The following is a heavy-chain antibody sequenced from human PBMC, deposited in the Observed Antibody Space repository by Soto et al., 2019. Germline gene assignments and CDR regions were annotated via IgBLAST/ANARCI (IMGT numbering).Heavy chain of an antibody. CDR1: GYTFTSYY. Sequence: QVQLVQSGAEVKKPGASVKVSCKASGYTFTSYYMHWVRQAPGQGLEWMGIINPSGGRTSYAQKFQGRVTVTRDTSTSIVYMDLSSLRSEDTAVYYCARSRGYGGYFDLWGRGTLVNVSS. CDR2: INPSGGRT. V-gene: IGHV1-46*03. CDR3: ARSRGYGGYFDL. D-gene: IGHD5-12*01. J-gene: IGHJ2*01.